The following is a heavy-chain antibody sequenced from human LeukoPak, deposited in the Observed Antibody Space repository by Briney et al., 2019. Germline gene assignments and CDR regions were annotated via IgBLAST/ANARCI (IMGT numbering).Heavy chain of an antibody. CDR1: GGSISSYY. D-gene: IGHD6-6*01. V-gene: IGHV4-59*01. CDR2: IYYSGST. J-gene: IGHJ4*02. CDR3: ASGVSSSSVSSYYFDY. Sequence: SETLSLTCTVSGGSISSYYWSWIRQPPGKGLEWIGYIYYSGSTNYNPSLKSRVTISVDTSKNQFSLKLSSVTAADTAVYYCASGVSSSSVSSYYFDYWGRGTLVTVSS.